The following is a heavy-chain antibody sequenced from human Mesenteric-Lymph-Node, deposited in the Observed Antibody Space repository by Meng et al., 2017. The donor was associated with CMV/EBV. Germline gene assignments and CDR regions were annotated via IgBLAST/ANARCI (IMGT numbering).Heavy chain of an antibody. D-gene: IGHD2-2*01. CDR1: GFTFNSYA. Sequence: GESLKISCAASGFTFNSYAMNWVRQAPGKGLEWVSAISGSGGNTFYADSVKGRFTISRDNSKNTLYLQMNSLRAEDTAVYYCTKALLREYQLLSEFDYWGQGTLVTVSS. J-gene: IGHJ4*02. V-gene: IGHV3-23*01. CDR3: TKALLREYQLLSEFDY. CDR2: ISGSGGNT.